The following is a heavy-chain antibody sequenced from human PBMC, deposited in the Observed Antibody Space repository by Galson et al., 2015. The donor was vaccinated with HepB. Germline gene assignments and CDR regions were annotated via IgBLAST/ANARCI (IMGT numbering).Heavy chain of an antibody. D-gene: IGHD3-9*01. V-gene: IGHV3-21*01. Sequence: LRLSCAASGFTFSSYSMNWVRQAPGKGLEWVSSISSSSSYIYYADSVKGRFTISRDNAKNSLYLQMNSLRAEDTAVYYCATSTAYYDILTGQNDAFDIWGQGTMVTVSS. CDR2: ISSSSSYI. CDR3: ATSTAYYDILTGQNDAFDI. J-gene: IGHJ3*02. CDR1: GFTFSSYS.